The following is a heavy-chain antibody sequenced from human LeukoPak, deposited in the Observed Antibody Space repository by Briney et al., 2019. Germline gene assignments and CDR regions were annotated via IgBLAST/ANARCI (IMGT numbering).Heavy chain of an antibody. CDR3: TRGGYCSAGSCPPDGY. CDR2: ISGDGGST. Sequence: GGSLRLSCAASGFTFDDYAMHWVRQAPGKGLEWVSLISGDGGSTYYADSVKGRFTISRDNAKNSLYLQMNGLRAEDTAVYYCTRGGYCSAGSCPPDGYWGQGTLVTVSS. CDR1: GFTFDDYA. J-gene: IGHJ4*02. V-gene: IGHV3-43*02. D-gene: IGHD2-15*01.